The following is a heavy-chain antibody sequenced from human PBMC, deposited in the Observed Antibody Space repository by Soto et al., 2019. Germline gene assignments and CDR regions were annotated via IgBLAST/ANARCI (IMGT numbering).Heavy chain of an antibody. V-gene: IGHV4-59*01. J-gene: IGHJ6*02. CDR2: IYYSGSV. CDR3: ARYPLHCSGGNCYNFYYGLDV. D-gene: IGHD2-15*01. Sequence: SETLSLTCSVSGCSINNYYWSWIRQPPGRGLEWIGYIYYSGSVNYNPSLKSRVTISVDTSKNQFSLKLRSVTAADTAMYYCARYPLHCSGGNCYNFYYGLDVWGQGTTVTVSS. CDR1: GCSINNYY.